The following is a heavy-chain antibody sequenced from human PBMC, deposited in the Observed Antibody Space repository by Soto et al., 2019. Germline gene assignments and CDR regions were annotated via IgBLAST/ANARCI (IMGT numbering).Heavy chain of an antibody. CDR2: ISERGDTT. Sequence: GESLTLSCAASGFTISRNAMYWVRQAPGKGLEWVAGISERGDTTLYEDSVKGRFTISRDTSKNTLHLQLNALRADDTAAYYFAKDNPGTTCFDYWGQGTLVTV. D-gene: IGHD1-1*01. J-gene: IGHJ4*02. CDR3: AKDNPGTTCFDY. V-gene: IGHV3-23*01. CDR1: GFTISRNA.